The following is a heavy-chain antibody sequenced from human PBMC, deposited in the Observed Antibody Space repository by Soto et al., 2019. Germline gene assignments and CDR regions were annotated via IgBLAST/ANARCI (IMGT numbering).Heavy chain of an antibody. V-gene: IGHV3-7*01. J-gene: IGHJ4*02. CDR1: GFTFSSYL. Sequence: GGSLRLSCAASGFTFSSYLMSWVRQAPGKGLEWVANIKQDGSEKYYVDSVKGRFTISRDNAKNSLYLQMNSLRDEDTAVYYCARDLVSGDYILDYWGQGTLVTVSS. CDR2: IKQDGSEK. CDR3: ARDLVSGDYILDY. D-gene: IGHD4-17*01.